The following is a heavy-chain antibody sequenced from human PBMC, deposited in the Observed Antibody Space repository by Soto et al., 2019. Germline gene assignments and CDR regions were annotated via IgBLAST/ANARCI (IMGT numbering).Heavy chain of an antibody. Sequence: QVQLVQSGAEVKKPGSSVKVSCKASGGTFSSYAISWVLQAPGQGLEWLGGIIPIFGTANYAQKFQGRVKITADKSTSTAYMELSSMRSEDTAVYYCASPAFGGSYFDYWGQGTLVTVSS. D-gene: IGHD1-26*01. J-gene: IGHJ4*02. CDR1: GGTFSSYA. V-gene: IGHV1-69*06. CDR2: IIPIFGTA. CDR3: ASPAFGGSYFDY.